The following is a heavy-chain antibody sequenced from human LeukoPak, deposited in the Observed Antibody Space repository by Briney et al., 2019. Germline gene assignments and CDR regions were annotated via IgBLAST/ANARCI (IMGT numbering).Heavy chain of an antibody. D-gene: IGHD1-26*01. CDR1: GYTFTSYG. CDR3: ARDSRGSRDHDAFDI. V-gene: IGHV1-18*01. Sequence: ASVKVSCKASGYTFTSYGISWVRQAPGQGLEWMGWISAYNGNTNYAQKLQGRVTMTTDTSTSTAYMELRSLRSDDTAVYYCARDSRGSRDHDAFDIWGQGTMVTVSS. J-gene: IGHJ3*02. CDR2: ISAYNGNT.